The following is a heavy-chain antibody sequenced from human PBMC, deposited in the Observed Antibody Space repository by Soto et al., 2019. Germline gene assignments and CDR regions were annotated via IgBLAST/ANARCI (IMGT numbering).Heavy chain of an antibody. V-gene: IGHV1-3*01. D-gene: IGHD2-15*01. J-gene: IGHJ4*02. CDR1: GYTFTSYA. CDR2: INAGNGNT. CDR3: ARGRRGVVVVAATYFDY. Sequence: ASVKVSCKASGYTFTSYAMHWVRQAPGQRLEWMGWINAGNGNTKYSQKFQGRVTITRDTSASTAYMELSSLRSEDTAVYYCARGRRGVVVVAATYFDYWGQGTLVTVSS.